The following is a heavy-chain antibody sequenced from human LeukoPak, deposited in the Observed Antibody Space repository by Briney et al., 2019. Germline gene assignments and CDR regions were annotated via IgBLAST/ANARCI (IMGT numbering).Heavy chain of an antibody. J-gene: IGHJ6*03. CDR1: GGSFSGYY. D-gene: IGHD2-2*01. CDR3: ARDRAGYCSSTSCYYYYYMDV. V-gene: IGHV4-34*01. Sequence: PSETLSLTCAVYGGSFSGYYWSWIRQPPGKGLEWIGEINHSGSTNYSPSLKSRVTISVDTSKNQFSLKLSSVTAADTAVYYCARDRAGYCSSTSCYYYYYMDVWGKGTTVTVSS. CDR2: INHSGST.